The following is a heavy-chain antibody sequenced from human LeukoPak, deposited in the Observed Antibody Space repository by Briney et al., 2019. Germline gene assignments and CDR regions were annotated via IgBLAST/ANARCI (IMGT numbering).Heavy chain of an antibody. CDR2: ISGSGGAT. Sequence: GGSLTLSCAASRFTFNTYNMIGVPQAPGQGREGFLGISGSGGATYYADSVKGRFTISRDNAENLLYLEMNSLRAEDTAVYYCAREGGNGWYSGWFEAWGQGILVTVSS. D-gene: IGHD6-19*01. CDR1: RFTFNTYN. V-gene: IGHV3-23*01. CDR3: AREGGNGWYSGWFEA. J-gene: IGHJ5*02.